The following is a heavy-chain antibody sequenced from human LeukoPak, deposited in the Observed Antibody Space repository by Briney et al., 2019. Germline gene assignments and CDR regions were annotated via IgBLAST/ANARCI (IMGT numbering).Heavy chain of an antibody. Sequence: SETPSLTCTVSGGSISSSSYYWGWIRQPPGKGLEWIGSIYYSGSTYYNPSLKSRVTISVDTSKNQFSLKLSSVTAADTAVFYCARDRQQLGQYYYYYYMDVWGKGTTVTVSS. V-gene: IGHV4-39*07. CDR1: GGSISSSSYY. D-gene: IGHD6-13*01. J-gene: IGHJ6*03. CDR3: ARDRQQLGQYYYYYYMDV. CDR2: IYYSGST.